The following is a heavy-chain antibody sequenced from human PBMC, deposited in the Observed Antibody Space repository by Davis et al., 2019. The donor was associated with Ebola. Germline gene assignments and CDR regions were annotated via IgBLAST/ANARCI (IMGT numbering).Heavy chain of an antibody. D-gene: IGHD6-6*01. CDR1: GFTFSNYG. J-gene: IGHJ6*02. V-gene: IGHV3-23*01. CDR2: ITGSGGNT. CDR3: AKDRLNSTSSSNGMDV. Sequence: GESLKISCAASGFTFSNYGMTWVRQAPGKGLEWVAVITGSGGNTYSADSVRGRFTISRDNSKNTLYLQMNSLRAEDTAVYYCAKDRLNSTSSSNGMDVWGQGTTVTVSS.